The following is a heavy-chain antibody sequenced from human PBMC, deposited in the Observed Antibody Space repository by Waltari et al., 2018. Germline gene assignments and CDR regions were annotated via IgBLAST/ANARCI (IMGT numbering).Heavy chain of an antibody. CDR3: ARETGHLAYYSDY. J-gene: IGHJ4*02. Sequence: QVQLRESGPGLVKPSETLSLTCVVSGGSFSTYYWSWLRQPAGKGLEWIGRIHANGNTNYSPSLKSRVSMSLDTSKNQFYLTLSSVTAADTAIYYCARETGHLAYYSDYWGQGTLITVSS. V-gene: IGHV4-4*07. CDR2: IHANGNT. CDR1: GGSFSTYY. D-gene: IGHD1-1*01.